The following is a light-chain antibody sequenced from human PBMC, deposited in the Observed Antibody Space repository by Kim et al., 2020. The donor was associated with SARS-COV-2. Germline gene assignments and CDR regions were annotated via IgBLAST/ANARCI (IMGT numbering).Light chain of an antibody. CDR1: QNIDVW. V-gene: IGKV1-5*03. J-gene: IGKJ2*01. CDR2: GAS. Sequence: SASVGDRVTITCRASQNIDVWLAWSQQRPGKAPKLLIYGASTLDSGVPSRFSGSGSGTEFTLTISSLQPDDFATYYCQQYNHYPFTFGQGTKLEI. CDR3: QQYNHYPFT.